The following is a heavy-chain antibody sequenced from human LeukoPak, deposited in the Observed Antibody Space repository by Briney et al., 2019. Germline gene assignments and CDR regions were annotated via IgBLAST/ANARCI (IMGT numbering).Heavy chain of an antibody. V-gene: IGHV4-39*01. D-gene: IGHD1-14*01. CDR3: ARRGSGASLEYYFDL. CDR2: IYYSGST. Sequence: SETLSLTCTVSGGSINSSSYYWGWIRQPPGKGLEWIGTIYYSGSTYYNPSLKSRVTISVDTSKNQFSLKLSSVTAADTAVYYCARRGSGASLEYYFDLWGRGTLVTVSS. CDR1: GGSINSSSYY. J-gene: IGHJ2*01.